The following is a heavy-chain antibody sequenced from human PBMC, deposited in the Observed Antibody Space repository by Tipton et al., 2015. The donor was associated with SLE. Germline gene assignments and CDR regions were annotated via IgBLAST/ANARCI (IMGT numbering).Heavy chain of an antibody. CDR1: GFTFTAYP. D-gene: IGHD3-10*01. J-gene: IGHJ4*02. Sequence: SLRLSCAASGFTFTAYPMHWVRQAPGKGPGWVAVVSSDGTDKHYADSVQGRFTFSRDNSKNTLFLQMTTLRPEDTAVYYCVRDSGSLDSWGQGTLVTVSS. V-gene: IGHV3-30*04. CDR3: VRDSGSLDS. CDR2: VSSDGTDK.